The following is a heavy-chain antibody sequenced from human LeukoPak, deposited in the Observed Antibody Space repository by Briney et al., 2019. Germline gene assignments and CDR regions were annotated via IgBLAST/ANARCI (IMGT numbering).Heavy chain of an antibody. D-gene: IGHD3-9*01. J-gene: IGHJ5*02. CDR1: GGTFSSYA. V-gene: IGHV1-69*04. CDR2: IIPILGIA. CDR3: ARGGSRYFDWLLSWDWFDP. Sequence: SVKVSCKASGGTFSSYAISWVRQAPGQGLEWMGRIIPILGIANYAQKFQGRVTITADKSTSTAYMELSSLRSEDTAVYYCARGGSRYFDWLLSWDWFDPWGQGTLVTVSS.